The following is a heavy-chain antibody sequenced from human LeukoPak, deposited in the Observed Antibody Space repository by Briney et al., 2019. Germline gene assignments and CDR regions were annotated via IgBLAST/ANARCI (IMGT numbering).Heavy chain of an antibody. Sequence: GGSLRLSCAASGFTFSSYSLIWVRQAPGKGLEWVSSITSGSYIYYADSVKGRFTISRDSAENSLYLQMNSLRAEDTAVYYCARGSSGYDTFDIWGQGTMVTVSS. CDR2: ITSGSYI. J-gene: IGHJ3*02. D-gene: IGHD3-22*01. CDR3: ARGSSGYDTFDI. CDR1: GFTFSSYS. V-gene: IGHV3-21*01.